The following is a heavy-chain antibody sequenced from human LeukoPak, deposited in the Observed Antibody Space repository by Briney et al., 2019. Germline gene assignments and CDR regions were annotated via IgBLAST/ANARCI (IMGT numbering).Heavy chain of an antibody. V-gene: IGHV3-48*04. CDR3: TRVEETATTAAIIRKYSYYYYYMDV. J-gene: IGHJ6*03. CDR1: GFTFSSYS. CDR2: ISSSGSTI. D-gene: IGHD4-11*01. Sequence: GGSLRLSCAASGFTFSSYSMNWVRQAPGKGLEWVSYISSSGSTIYYADPVKGRFTISRDNAKNSLYLQMNSLGAEDTAVYYCTRVEETATTAAIIRKYSYYYYYMDVWGKGNTVTVSS.